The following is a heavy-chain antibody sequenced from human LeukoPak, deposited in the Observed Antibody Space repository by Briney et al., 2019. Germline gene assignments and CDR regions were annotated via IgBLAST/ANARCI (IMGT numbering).Heavy chain of an antibody. CDR1: GGSISSSSYY. CDR3: ARRLVRGSYYRAPFDY. V-gene: IGHV4-39*01. CDR2: IYYSGST. Sequence: PSETLSLTCTVSGGSISSSSYYWGWIRQPPGTGLEWIGSIYYSGSTYYNPSLKSRVTISVDTSKSQFSLKLSSVTAADTAVYYCARRLVRGSYYRAPFDYWGQGTLVTVSS. D-gene: IGHD1-26*01. J-gene: IGHJ4*02.